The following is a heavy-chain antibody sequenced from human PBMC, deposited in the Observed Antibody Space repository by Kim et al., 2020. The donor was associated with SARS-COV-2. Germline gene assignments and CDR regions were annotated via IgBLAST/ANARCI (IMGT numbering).Heavy chain of an antibody. Sequence: GGSLRLSCAASGFTFSSYSMNWVRQAPGKGLEWVSSISSSSSYIYYAASVKGRFTISRDNAKNSLYRKMNSLRAEDTAVYYCARGGGSSWYDYWGQGTLVTVS. CDR2: ISSSSSYI. V-gene: IGHV3-21*01. CDR3: ARGGGSSWYDY. CDR1: GFTFSSYS. D-gene: IGHD6-13*01. J-gene: IGHJ4*02.